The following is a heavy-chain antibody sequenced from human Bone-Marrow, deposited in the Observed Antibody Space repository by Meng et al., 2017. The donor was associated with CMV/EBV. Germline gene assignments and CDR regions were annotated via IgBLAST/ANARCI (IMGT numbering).Heavy chain of an antibody. Sequence: GESLKISCATSGFTFSSYDMNWVRQAPGKGLEWIAYISTSGSTIFYADSVKGRFIISRDDAENSLYLQMNSLTDDDTALYYCAREEINCGGDCHVYWGQGTRVTVSS. V-gene: IGHV3-48*03. D-gene: IGHD2-21*01. J-gene: IGHJ4*02. CDR2: ISTSGSTI. CDR3: AREEINCGGDCHVY. CDR1: GFTFSSYD.